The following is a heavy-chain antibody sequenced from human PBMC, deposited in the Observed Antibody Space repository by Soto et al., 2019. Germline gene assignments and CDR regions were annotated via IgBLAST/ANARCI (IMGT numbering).Heavy chain of an antibody. CDR2: VNGGDGVT. CDR1: GYTFTSYL. Sequence: ASVKVSCKVSGYTFTSYLIHWVRQAPGQRFEWMGCVNGGDGVTKYSEKLQGRATMTREASASTAYMELTSLRSEDTAVYYCATDLLDSYNSHFDNWGQGTLITVSS. V-gene: IGHV1-3*01. J-gene: IGHJ4*02. D-gene: IGHD5-12*01. CDR3: ATDLLDSYNSHFDN.